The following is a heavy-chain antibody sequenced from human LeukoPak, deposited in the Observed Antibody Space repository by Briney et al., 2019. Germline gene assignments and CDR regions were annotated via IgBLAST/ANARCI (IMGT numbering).Heavy chain of an antibody. CDR1: GFTFSIYA. V-gene: IGHV3-64*01. J-gene: IGHJ4*02. CDR2: ITSNGDNT. CDR3: AKDRAGVGDY. Sequence: GGSLRLSCAASGFTFSIYAMHWVRQAPGKGLEYVSSITSNGDNTYYANSVKGRFTISRDNSKDTLYLQMGSLRPEDMAVYYCAKDRAGVGDYWGQGTLVTVSS. D-gene: IGHD2-8*01.